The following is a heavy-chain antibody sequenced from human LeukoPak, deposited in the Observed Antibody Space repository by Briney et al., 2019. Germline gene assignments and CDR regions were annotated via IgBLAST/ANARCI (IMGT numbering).Heavy chain of an antibody. D-gene: IGHD4-17*01. J-gene: IGHJ4*02. Sequence: PGGSLRLSCAASGFTFSSYGMHWVRQAPGKGLEWVAFIRYDGSNKYYADSVKGRFTISRDNSKNTLYLQMNSLRAEDTAVYYCAKPHSYGDYSPFDYWGQGTLVTVSS. CDR1: GFTFSSYG. CDR3: AKPHSYGDYSPFDY. CDR2: IRYDGSNK. V-gene: IGHV3-30*02.